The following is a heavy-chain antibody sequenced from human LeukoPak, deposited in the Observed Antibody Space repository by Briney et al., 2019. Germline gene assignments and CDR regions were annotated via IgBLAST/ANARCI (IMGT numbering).Heavy chain of an antibody. Sequence: GGSLRLSCAASGFTFSTTAMGWVRQAPGKGLEWLSVISGSGDNTVMSGSGENTYYADSVKGRFTISRDNSKNTLYLQMDSLRVEDTAVYYCARYDSSGYWFDYWGQGTLVTVSS. J-gene: IGHJ4*02. CDR2: ISGSGDNTVMSGSGENT. CDR3: ARYDSSGYWFDY. CDR1: GFTFSTTA. V-gene: IGHV3-23*01. D-gene: IGHD3-22*01.